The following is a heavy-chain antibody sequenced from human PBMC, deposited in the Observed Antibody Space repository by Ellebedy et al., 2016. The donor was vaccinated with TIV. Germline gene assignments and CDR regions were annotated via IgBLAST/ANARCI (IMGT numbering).Heavy chain of an antibody. V-gene: IGHV3-23*01. CDR1: GFTLSTYA. J-gene: IGHJ5*02. CDR3: AKAYSSGYYVGWFDP. CDR2: ISGSGGGT. D-gene: IGHD3-22*01. Sequence: GGSLRLSCAASGFTLSTYAMSWVRQAQGKGLEWVSGISGSGGGTYYADSVKGRFTVSRDKSKNTLYLQMNSLRAEDTAVYYCAKAYSSGYYVGWFDPWGQGTLVTVSS.